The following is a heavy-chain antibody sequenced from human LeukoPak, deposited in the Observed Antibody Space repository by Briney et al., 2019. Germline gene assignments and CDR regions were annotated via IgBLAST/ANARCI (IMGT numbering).Heavy chain of an antibody. Sequence: PSETLSLTCAVYGGSFSGYYWSWIRQPPGKGLEWIGEINHSGSTNYNPSLKSRVTISVDTSKNQFSLELSSVTAADTAVYYCARSTPGITIFGVDYYYYYGMDVWGQGTTVTVSS. D-gene: IGHD3-3*01. CDR1: GGSFSGYY. CDR3: ARSTPGITIFGVDYYYYYGMDV. V-gene: IGHV4-34*01. J-gene: IGHJ6*02. CDR2: INHSGST.